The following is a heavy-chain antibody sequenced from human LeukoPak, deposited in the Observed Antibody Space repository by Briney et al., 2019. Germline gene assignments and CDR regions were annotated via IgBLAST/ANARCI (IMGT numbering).Heavy chain of an antibody. J-gene: IGHJ4*02. D-gene: IGHD6-13*01. CDR3: ARGDSSSWYQFDY. Sequence: TSETLSLTCTVSGGSISSGGYYWSWIRQPPGKGLEWIGYIYHSGSTYYNPSLKSRVTISVDRSKNQFSLKLSSVTAADTAVYYCARGDSSSWYQFDYWGQGTLVTVSS. CDR2: IYHSGST. CDR1: GGSISSGGYY. V-gene: IGHV4-30-2*01.